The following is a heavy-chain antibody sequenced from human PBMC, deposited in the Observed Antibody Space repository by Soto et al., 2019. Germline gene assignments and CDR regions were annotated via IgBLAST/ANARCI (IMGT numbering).Heavy chain of an antibody. J-gene: IGHJ4*02. CDR1: GFTFSSYA. CDR2: ISGSGGST. CDR3: AKDWRGPYYDILTGYYTDY. D-gene: IGHD3-9*01. V-gene: IGHV3-23*01. Sequence: EVQLLESGGGLVQPGGSLRLSCAASGFTFSSYAMSWVRQAPGKGLEWVSAISGSGGSTYYADSVKGRFTISRDNSKNTLYLQMNSLRAEDTAVYYCAKDWRGPYYDILTGYYTDYWGQGTLVTVSS.